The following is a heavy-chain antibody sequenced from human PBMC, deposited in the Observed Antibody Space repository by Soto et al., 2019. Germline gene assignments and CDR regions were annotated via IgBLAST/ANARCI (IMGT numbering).Heavy chain of an antibody. D-gene: IGHD4-4*01. CDR1: GGSISSYY. Sequence: PSETLSLTCTVSGGSISSYYWSWIRQPPGKGLEWIGYIYYSGSTNYNPSLKSRVTISVDTSKNQFSLKLSSVTAADTAVYYCTRGLSNPGWFDPWGQGTLVTVS. V-gene: IGHV4-59*01. J-gene: IGHJ5*02. CDR3: TRGLSNPGWFDP. CDR2: IYYSGST.